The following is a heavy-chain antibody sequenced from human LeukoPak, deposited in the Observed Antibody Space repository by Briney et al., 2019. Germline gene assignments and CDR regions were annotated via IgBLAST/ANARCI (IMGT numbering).Heavy chain of an antibody. Sequence: GGSLRLSCAASGFTVSSNYITGVRRAPGKGLEWVSVIYSGGNTCYSDSVKGRFTISRDNSKNTVYLQMNSLRAEDTAVYHCARGGDCYNSFPLDYWGQGTLVTVSS. CDR3: ARGGDCYNSFPLDY. J-gene: IGHJ4*02. CDR1: GFTVSSNY. D-gene: IGHD5-24*01. V-gene: IGHV3-53*01. CDR2: IYSGGNT.